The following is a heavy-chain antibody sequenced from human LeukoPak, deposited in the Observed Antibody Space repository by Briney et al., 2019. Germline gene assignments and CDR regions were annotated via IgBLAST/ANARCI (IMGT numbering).Heavy chain of an antibody. Sequence: GASVKVSCKVSGYTLTELSMHWVRQAPGKGLEWMGGFDPEDGETNYPQKFQGRVTITEDISKGTAYMELSSLRSEDTAVYYCATRERYYGSGSTFDYWGQGTLVTVSS. V-gene: IGHV1-24*01. D-gene: IGHD3-10*01. CDR3: ATRERYYGSGSTFDY. CDR1: GYTLTELS. J-gene: IGHJ4*02. CDR2: FDPEDGET.